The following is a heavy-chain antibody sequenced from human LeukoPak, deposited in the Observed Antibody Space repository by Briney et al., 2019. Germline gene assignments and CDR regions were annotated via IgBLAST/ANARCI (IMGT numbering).Heavy chain of an antibody. D-gene: IGHD3-3*01. CDR1: GGSFSGYF. CDR3: ARAFGVVIYFDY. CDR2: INHNGGT. Sequence: SETLSLTCAVYGGSFSGYFWSWIRQPPGKGLEWIGDINHNGGTNYNPSLKSRVTISVDTSKSQFSLKLSSVTAADTAVYYCARAFGVVIYFDYWGQGTLVTVSS. J-gene: IGHJ4*02. V-gene: IGHV4-34*01.